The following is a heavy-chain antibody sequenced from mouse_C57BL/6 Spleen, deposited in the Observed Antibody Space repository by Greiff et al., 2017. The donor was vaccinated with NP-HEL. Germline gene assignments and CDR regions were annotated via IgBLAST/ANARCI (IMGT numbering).Heavy chain of an antibody. J-gene: IGHJ4*01. Sequence: VQLVESGAELVRPGASVTLSCKASGYTFTDYEMHWVKQTPVHGLEWIGAIDPETGGTAYNQKFKGKAILTADKSSSTAYMELRSLTSEDSAVYYCTRREDYWGQGTSVTVSS. CDR1: GYTFTDYE. CDR2: IDPETGGT. V-gene: IGHV1-15*01. CDR3: TRREDY.